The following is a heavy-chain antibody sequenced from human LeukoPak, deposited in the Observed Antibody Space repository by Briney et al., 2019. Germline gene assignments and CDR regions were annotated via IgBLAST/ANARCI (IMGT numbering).Heavy chain of an antibody. CDR1: GGSISGYY. J-gene: IGHJ4*02. D-gene: IGHD1-1*01. CDR2: IHTNDGT. V-gene: IGHV4-4*07. CDR3: ARSIGTAMGIQEFES. Sequence: SETLSLTCTVSGGSISGYYWSWVRQPAGKGLEWIGRIHTNDGTNFNPSLKSRVTMSLDTSKNQFSLKLTSVTAADTAVYYCARSIGTAMGIQEFESWGQGCLVTVSS.